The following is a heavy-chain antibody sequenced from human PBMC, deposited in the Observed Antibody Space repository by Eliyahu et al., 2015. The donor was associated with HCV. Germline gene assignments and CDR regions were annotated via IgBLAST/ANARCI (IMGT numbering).Heavy chain of an antibody. V-gene: IGHV1-69*02. D-gene: IGHD2-2*01. J-gene: IGHJ6*02. CDR2: IIXILGII. CDR1: GGTFSSYT. CDR3: ASVVV. Sequence: QVQLVQSGAEVKKPGSSVKVSCKASGGTFSSYTISWVXQAPGQGLEWMGRIIXILGIINYAQKFQGRVTITADTSTSTAYMELSSLRSEDTAIYYCASVVVWGQGTTVTVSS.